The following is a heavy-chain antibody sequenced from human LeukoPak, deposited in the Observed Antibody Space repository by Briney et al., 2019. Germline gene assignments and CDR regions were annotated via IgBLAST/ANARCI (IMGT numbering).Heavy chain of an antibody. Sequence: GGSLRLSCAASGFTVSSNYMSWVRQAPGKGLEWVSVIYSGGSTYYADSVKGRFTISRDNSKNTLYLQMNSLRAEDTAVYYCARDARGSGSYPDYYYGMDVWGQGTTVTVSS. D-gene: IGHD3-10*01. J-gene: IGHJ6*02. CDR2: IYSGGST. V-gene: IGHV3-66*01. CDR3: ARDARGSGSYPDYYYGMDV. CDR1: GFTVSSNY.